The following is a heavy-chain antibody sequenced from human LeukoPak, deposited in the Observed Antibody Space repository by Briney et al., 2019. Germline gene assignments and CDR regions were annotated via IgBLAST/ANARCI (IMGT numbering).Heavy chain of an antibody. CDR1: GRSFSGYY. V-gene: IGHV4-34*01. CDR2: INHSGST. J-gene: IGHJ6*03. CDR3: ATGPGIVVVPAAFFYYYYYMDV. D-gene: IGHD2-2*01. Sequence: PSETLSLTCAVYGRSFSGYYWSWIRQPPGKGLEWIGEINHSGSTNYNPSRKSRVTRSVDTSKNQFSLKLSSVTAADTAVYKSATGPGIVVVPAAFFYYYYYMDVWGKGTTVTVSS.